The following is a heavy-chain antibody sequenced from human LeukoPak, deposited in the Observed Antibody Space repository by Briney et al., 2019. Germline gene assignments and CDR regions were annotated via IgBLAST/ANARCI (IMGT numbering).Heavy chain of an antibody. Sequence: SETLSLTCAVSGGSISSGGYSWSWIRQPPGKGLEWIGYIYHSGSTYYNPSLKSRVIISVDRSKNQFSLKLSSVTAADTAVYYCARLSGYSSGHYYSDYWGQGTLVTVSS. CDR3: ARLSGYSSGHYYSDY. J-gene: IGHJ4*02. CDR1: GGSISSGGYS. D-gene: IGHD3-22*01. CDR2: IYHSGST. V-gene: IGHV4-30-2*02.